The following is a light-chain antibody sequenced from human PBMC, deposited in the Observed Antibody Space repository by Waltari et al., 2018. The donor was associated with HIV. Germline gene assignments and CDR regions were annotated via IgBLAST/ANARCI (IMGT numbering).Light chain of an antibody. J-gene: IGKJ3*01. CDR1: QSLLHSNGYNY. Sequence: IVMTQSPLSLPVTPGGPASISCRPSQSLLHSNGYNYLDWYLQKTGQSPQLLIYLGFNRASGVPDRFSGTGSGTDFTLKISRVEAEDVGVYYCMQALQTPLTFGPGTKVDIE. V-gene: IGKV2-28*01. CDR3: MQALQTPLT. CDR2: LGF.